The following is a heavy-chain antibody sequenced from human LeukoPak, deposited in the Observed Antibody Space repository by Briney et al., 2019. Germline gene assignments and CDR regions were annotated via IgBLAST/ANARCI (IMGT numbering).Heavy chain of an antibody. CDR3: AKDLVQPDYYGSGSQSPFDY. CDR2: ISGSGGNT. D-gene: IGHD3-10*01. V-gene: IGHV3-23*01. J-gene: IGHJ4*02. Sequence: GGSLRLSCAASGFTFSNYPMNWVRQAPVKGLAWVSTISGSGGNTYYADSVKGRFTISRDNSKNTLYLQMNSLRAEDTAVYYCAKDLVQPDYYGSGSQSPFDYWGQGTLVTVSS. CDR1: GFTFSNYP.